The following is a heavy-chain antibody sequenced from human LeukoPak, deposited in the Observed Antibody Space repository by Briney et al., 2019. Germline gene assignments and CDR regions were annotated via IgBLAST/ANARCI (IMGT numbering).Heavy chain of an antibody. CDR1: GYTFTGYY. J-gene: IGHJ3*02. CDR3: ATDPLRALYPTISSGGAFDI. CDR2: INPNSGGT. Sequence: ASVKVSCKASGYTFTGYYMHWVRQAPGQGLEWMGWINPNSGGTNYAQKFQGRVTMTEDTSTDTAYMELSSLRSEDTAVYYCATDPLRALYPTISSGGAFDIWGQGTMVTVSS. D-gene: IGHD4/OR15-4a*01. V-gene: IGHV1-2*02.